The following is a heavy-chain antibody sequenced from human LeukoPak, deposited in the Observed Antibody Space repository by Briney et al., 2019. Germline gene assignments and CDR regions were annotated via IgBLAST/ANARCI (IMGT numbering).Heavy chain of an antibody. V-gene: IGHV4-59*12. CDR2: IYYDGST. CDR1: GGSISTYY. J-gene: IGHJ6*03. CDR3: AREGRYRYGYNEYHLYMDI. D-gene: IGHD5-18*01. Sequence: PSETLSLTCTVSGGSISTYYWSWIRQSPGKGLEWIGYIYYDGSTNYNPSLKSRVTISVDTSKNQFSLKPSSVTAAETAVYYCAREGRYRYGYNEYHLYMDIWGKGTTVTVSS.